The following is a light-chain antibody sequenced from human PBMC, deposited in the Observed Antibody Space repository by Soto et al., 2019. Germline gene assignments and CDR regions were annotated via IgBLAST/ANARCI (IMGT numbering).Light chain of an antibody. CDR3: QTWGTGIVV. V-gene: IGLV4-69*01. CDR1: SGHSSYA. CDR2: LNNDGTH. J-gene: IGLJ2*01. Sequence: QSVLTQSPSASASPGASVKLTCTLSSGHSSYAIAWHQQQPEKGPRYLMKLNNDGTHTKGDGIPDRFSGSSSGAERYLTISSLQSEDEADYYCQTWGTGIVVFGGGTKLTVL.